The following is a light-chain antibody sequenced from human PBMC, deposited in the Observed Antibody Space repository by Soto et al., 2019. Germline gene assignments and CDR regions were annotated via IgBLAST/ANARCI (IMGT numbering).Light chain of an antibody. Sequence: QSALTQPASVSGSPGQSITISCTGTSSDVGSYNIVSWYQQHPGKAPKLMIYEGSKRPSGVSHRFSGSKSGNTASLTISGLQAEDEADYYCCSYAGTFTWVFGTGTKLTVL. CDR3: CSYAGTFTWV. CDR2: EGS. V-gene: IGLV2-23*01. J-gene: IGLJ1*01. CDR1: SSDVGSYNI.